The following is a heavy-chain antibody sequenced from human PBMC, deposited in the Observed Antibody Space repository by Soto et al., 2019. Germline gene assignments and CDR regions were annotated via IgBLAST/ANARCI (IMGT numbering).Heavy chain of an antibody. J-gene: IGHJ6*03. CDR3: AGGSSGWIYYYYMDV. CDR2: INAGKGNT. CDR1: GYTFTSYA. V-gene: IGHV1-3*01. D-gene: IGHD6-19*01. Sequence: ASVTVSCKASGYTFTSYAMHWVRQAPGQRLEWMGWINAGKGNTKYSQKFQGRVTITRDKSSRTDYMELSSLRSEDTAVYYCAGGSSGWIYYYYMDVWGKGTTVTVSS.